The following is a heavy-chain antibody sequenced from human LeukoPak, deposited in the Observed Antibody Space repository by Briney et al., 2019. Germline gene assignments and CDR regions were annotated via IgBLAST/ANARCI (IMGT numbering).Heavy chain of an antibody. CDR2: INHSGST. Sequence: NPSETLSLTCAVYGGSFSGYYWSWIRQPPGKGLEWIGEINHSGSTNYNPSLKSRVTISVDTSKNQFSLKLSSVTAADTAVYYCARCISWTRSTYSYGPYYFDYWGQGTLVTVSS. J-gene: IGHJ4*02. CDR1: GGSFSGYY. D-gene: IGHD5-18*01. CDR3: ARCISWTRSTYSYGPYYFDY. V-gene: IGHV4-34*01.